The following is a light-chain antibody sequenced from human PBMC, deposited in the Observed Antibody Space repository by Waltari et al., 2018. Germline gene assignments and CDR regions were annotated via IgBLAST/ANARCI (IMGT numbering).Light chain of an antibody. J-gene: IGLJ3*02. V-gene: IGLV4-69*01. Sequence: QLVLTQSPSASASLGASVKLTCTLSSGHSTNVIAWLQKRPERGPRDLMQVNSDGSHNKGDEIPDRFSGSSSGAEHYLTISSLQSEDEADYYCQTGGHGTWVFGGGTKLTVL. CDR3: QTGGHGTWV. CDR2: VNSDGSH. CDR1: SGHSTNV.